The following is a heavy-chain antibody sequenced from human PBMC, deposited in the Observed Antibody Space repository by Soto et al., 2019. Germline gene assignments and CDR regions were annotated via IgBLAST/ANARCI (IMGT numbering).Heavy chain of an antibody. D-gene: IGHD2-15*01. J-gene: IGHJ5*02. CDR1: GYTFTSYG. CDR3: ARDLEGYCSGGSCQGWFDP. CDR2: ISAYNGNT. V-gene: IGHV1-18*01. Sequence: ASVKVSCKASGYTFTSYGISWVRQAPGQGLEWMGWISAYNGNTNYAQKLQGRVTMTTDTSTSTAYMELRSLRSDDTAVYYCARDLEGYCSGGSCQGWFDPWGQGTLVTAPQ.